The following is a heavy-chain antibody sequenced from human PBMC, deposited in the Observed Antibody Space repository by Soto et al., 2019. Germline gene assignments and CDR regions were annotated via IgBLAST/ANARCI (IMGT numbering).Heavy chain of an antibody. V-gene: IGHV4-59*08. J-gene: IGHJ2*01. Sequence: QVQLQESGPGLVKPSETLSLTCTVSGGSISSYYWSWIRQPPGKGLEWIGYIYYSGSTNYNPSLKRRVTISVDTSKNQFSLKLSSVTAADTAVYYCARPYSGSYPYWYFDLWGRGNLVTVSS. CDR3: ARPYSGSYPYWYFDL. D-gene: IGHD1-26*01. CDR2: IYYSGST. CDR1: GGSISSYY.